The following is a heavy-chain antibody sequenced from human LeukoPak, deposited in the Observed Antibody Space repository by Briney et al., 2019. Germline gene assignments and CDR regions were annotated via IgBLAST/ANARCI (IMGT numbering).Heavy chain of an antibody. D-gene: IGHD5-24*01. CDR3: ARVDPAVATIPCYAFDI. CDR2: IYHSGST. V-gene: IGHV4-4*02. Sequence: GSLRLSCAASGFTFSSYWMSWVRQPPGKGLEWIGEIYHSGSTNYNPSLKSRVTISVDKSKNQFSLKLSSVTAADTAVYYCARVDPAVATIPCYAFDIWGQGTMVTVSS. CDR1: GFTFSSYW. J-gene: IGHJ3*02.